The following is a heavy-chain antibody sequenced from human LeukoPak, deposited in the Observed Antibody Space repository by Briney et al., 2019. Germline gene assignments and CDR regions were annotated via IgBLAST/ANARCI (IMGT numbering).Heavy chain of an antibody. CDR3: ARANFLSCSSTSCLFDY. J-gene: IGHJ4*02. D-gene: IGHD2-2*01. V-gene: IGHV1-2*02. CDR1: EYTFTDYY. CDR2: INPVSGGT. Sequence: ASVKVSCKASEYTFTDYYMHWVRQAPGQGLEWMGWINPVSGGTNYVQKFQGRVTMTRDTSISTAYMELSRLRFDDTAVYYCARANFLSCSSTSCLFDYWGQGTLVTVSS.